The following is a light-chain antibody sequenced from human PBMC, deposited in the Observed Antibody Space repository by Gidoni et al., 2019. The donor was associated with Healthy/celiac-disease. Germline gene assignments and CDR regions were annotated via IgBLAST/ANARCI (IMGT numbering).Light chain of an antibody. Sequence: QSVLTQPPSVSGAPVQRVTISCTGSSSNIGAGYDVHWYQQLPGTAPKLLIYGNSNRPSGVPDRFSGSKSGTSASLAITGLQAEDEADYYCQSYDNSLSGSRVFGGGTKLTVL. V-gene: IGLV1-40*01. CDR2: GNS. CDR1: SSNIGAGYD. CDR3: QSYDNSLSGSRV. J-gene: IGLJ3*02.